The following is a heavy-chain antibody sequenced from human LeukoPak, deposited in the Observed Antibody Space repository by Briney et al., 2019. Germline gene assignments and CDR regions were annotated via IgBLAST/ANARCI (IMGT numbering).Heavy chain of an antibody. CDR1: GFTFSRYA. Sequence: TGGSLRLSCAASGFTFSRYAMSGVRQAPGKGLEWVLAISGCGGSTYYADSVKGRFTISRDNSKNTLYLQMNSLRAEDTAVYYCASEPTMIVVVITTAGYWGQGTLVTVSS. V-gene: IGHV3-23*01. J-gene: IGHJ4*02. CDR3: ASEPTMIVVVITTAGY. CDR2: ISGCGGST. D-gene: IGHD3-22*01.